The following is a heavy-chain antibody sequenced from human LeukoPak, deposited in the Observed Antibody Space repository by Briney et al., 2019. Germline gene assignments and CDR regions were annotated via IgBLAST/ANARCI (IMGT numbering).Heavy chain of an antibody. D-gene: IGHD1-1*01. J-gene: IGHJ3*02. V-gene: IGHV6-1*01. CDR1: GDSVSSNSAA. Sequence: SQTLSLTCAISGDSVSSNSAAWNWIRQSPSRGLEWLGRTYYRSKWYNDYAVSVKSRITINPDTSKNQFSLQLNSVTPEDTAVYYCARVFWSPGTTSGVAFDIWGQGTMVTVSS. CDR2: TYYRSKWYN. CDR3: ARVFWSPGTTSGVAFDI.